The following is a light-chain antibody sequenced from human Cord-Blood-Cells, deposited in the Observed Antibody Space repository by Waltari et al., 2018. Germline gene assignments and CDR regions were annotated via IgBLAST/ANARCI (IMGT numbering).Light chain of an antibody. CDR1: NIGSKR. Sequence: SYVLTQPPSVSVAPGKTARITCGGNNIGSKRVHWYQQKPGQAPVLVIYYDSARPSGIPERFTGSNSGNTATLTISRVEAGDEADYYCQVWDSSSDHVVFGGGTKLTVL. J-gene: IGLJ2*01. CDR2: YDS. CDR3: QVWDSSSDHVV. V-gene: IGLV3-21*04.